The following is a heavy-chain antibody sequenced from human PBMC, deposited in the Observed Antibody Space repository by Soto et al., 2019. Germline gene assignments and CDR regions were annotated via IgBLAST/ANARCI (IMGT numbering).Heavy chain of an antibody. D-gene: IGHD2-15*01. CDR3: ARGLCSGGSCYVLDY. V-gene: IGHV1-46*01. CDR2: INPTGGST. J-gene: IGHJ4*02. Sequence: QVQLVQSGAEVKKPGASVKFSCKASGYTLTNAYMHWVRQAPGQGFEWMGIINPTGGSTNYAQKFEDRVTMTRDTSTNTVYMVLSSLRSEDTAVYYSARGLCSGGSCYVLDYWGQGAQVTVSS. CDR1: GYTLTNAY.